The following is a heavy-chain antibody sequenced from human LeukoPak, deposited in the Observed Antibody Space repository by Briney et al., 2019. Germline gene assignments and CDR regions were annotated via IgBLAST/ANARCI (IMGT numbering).Heavy chain of an antibody. CDR2: ISSDSNYI. V-gene: IGHV3-21*01. CDR1: GFSFSTYS. D-gene: IGHD3-16*01. CDR3: ARVAFGLYVMDV. Sequence: KAGGSLRLSCAASGFSFSTYSMTWVRQAPGKGLEWVSSISSDSNYIFYGDSLKGRFTISRDNAKNSLYLQMISLRAEDTAVYYCARVAFGLYVMDVWGQGTTVTVSS. J-gene: IGHJ6*02.